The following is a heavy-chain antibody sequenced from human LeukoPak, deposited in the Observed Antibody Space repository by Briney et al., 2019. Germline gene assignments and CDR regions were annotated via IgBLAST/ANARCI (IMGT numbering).Heavy chain of an antibody. V-gene: IGHV3-23*01. CDR1: GFTFSSYA. D-gene: IGHD2-2*01. Sequence: GGSLRLSCAASGFTFSSYAMSWVRQAPGKGLEWVSAISGSGGSTYYADSVKGRFTISRDNSKNTPYLQMNSLRAEDTAVYYCAKGVVGGYYFDYWGQGTLVTVSS. CDR3: AKGVVGGYYFDY. CDR2: ISGSGGST. J-gene: IGHJ4*02.